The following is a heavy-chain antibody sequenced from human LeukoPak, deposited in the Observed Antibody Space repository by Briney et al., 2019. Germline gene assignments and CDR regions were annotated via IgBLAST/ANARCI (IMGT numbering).Heavy chain of an antibody. V-gene: IGHV3-30*18. CDR2: ISYDGSNK. D-gene: IGHD4-17*01. J-gene: IGHJ4*02. CDR3: AKDPGRYGDYYFDY. CDR1: GFTFSSYG. Sequence: PGRSLRLSCAASGFTFSSYGMHWVRQAPGKGLEWVAVISYDGSNKYYADSVKGRFTISRDNSKNTLYLQMNSLRAEDTAVYYCAKDPGRYGDYYFDYWGQGTLVTVSS.